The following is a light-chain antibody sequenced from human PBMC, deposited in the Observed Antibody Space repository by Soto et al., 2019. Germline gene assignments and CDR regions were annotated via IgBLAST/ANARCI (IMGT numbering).Light chain of an antibody. J-gene: IGLJ1*01. CDR3: QVWDSDSDPSYV. CDR1: NIGAYS. Sequence: SYELTQPPAVSVAPGQTARITCGGNNIGAYSVYWYQPKPGQAPVLVVYDDTNRPSGIPGRFSGSNSGNTATLTISSVEAGDEAAYYCQVWDSDSDPSYVFGGGTKVTVL. V-gene: IGLV3-21*02. CDR2: DDT.